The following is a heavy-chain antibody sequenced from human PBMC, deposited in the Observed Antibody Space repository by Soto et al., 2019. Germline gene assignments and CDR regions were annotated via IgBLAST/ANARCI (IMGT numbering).Heavy chain of an antibody. CDR1: GYTFTGYY. V-gene: IGHV1-2*04. D-gene: IGHD6-13*01. CDR2: INPNSGGT. J-gene: IGHJ3*02. CDR3: DKSSSWYSQAFYI. Sequence: ASVKGSCKASGYTFTGYYMHWVRQAPGQGLEWMGWINPNSGGTNYAQKFQGWVTMTRDTSISTAYMELSRLRSDDTAVYYCDKSSSWYSQAFYISGQGTMVTVSS.